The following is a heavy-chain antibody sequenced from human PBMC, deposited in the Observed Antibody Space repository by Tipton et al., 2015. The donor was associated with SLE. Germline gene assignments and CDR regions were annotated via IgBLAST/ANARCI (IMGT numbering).Heavy chain of an antibody. CDR3: ARPGGYDILTGYYSRWYFDL. Sequence: GSLRLSCAASVFTFSDYYMSWIRQAPGKGLEWVSYISSSSSYTNYADSVKGRFTISRDNAKNSLYLQMNSLRAEDTAVYYCARPGGYDILTGYYSRWYFDLWGRGTLVTVSS. V-gene: IGHV3-11*06. D-gene: IGHD3-9*01. J-gene: IGHJ2*01. CDR1: VFTFSDYY. CDR2: ISSSSSYT.